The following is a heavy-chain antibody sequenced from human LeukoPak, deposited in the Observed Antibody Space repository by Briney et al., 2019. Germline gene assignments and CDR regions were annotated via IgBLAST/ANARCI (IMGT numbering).Heavy chain of an antibody. CDR1: GGSISSGSYY. CDR2: IYTSGST. CDR3: ARDTTRSSLDY. J-gene: IGHJ4*02. V-gene: IGHV4-61*02. Sequence: SETLSLTCTVSGGSISSGSYYWSWIRQPAGKGLEWIGRIYTSGSTNYNPSLKSRVTISVDTSKNQFSLKLSSVTAADTAVYYCARDTTRSSLDYWGQGTLVTVSS. D-gene: IGHD2/OR15-2a*01.